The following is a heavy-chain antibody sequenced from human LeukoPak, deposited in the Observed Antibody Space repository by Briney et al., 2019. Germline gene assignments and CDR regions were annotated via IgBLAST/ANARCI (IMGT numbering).Heavy chain of an antibody. V-gene: IGHV4-39*01. CDR1: GDSISSSVSY. J-gene: IGHJ4*02. Sequence: SETLSLSSIVSGDSISSSVSYWGWIRQPPGKGLEWIGSIDYSGSTYYNPSLKSRVTISVDTSKNQLSLKLGSVTATDTAVYYCGRAKPDLGDYYDSRGYYFDYWGQETLVTVSS. CDR2: IDYSGST. D-gene: IGHD3-22*01. CDR3: GRAKPDLGDYYDSRGYYFDY.